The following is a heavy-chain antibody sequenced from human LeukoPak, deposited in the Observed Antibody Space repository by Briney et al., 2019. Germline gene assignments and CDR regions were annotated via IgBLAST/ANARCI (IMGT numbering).Heavy chain of an antibody. CDR3: ARDTPTYYYDSSGYYYSDY. V-gene: IGHV1-2*02. CDR2: INPNSGGT. CDR1: GYTFTVYY. D-gene: IGHD3-22*01. J-gene: IGHJ4*02. Sequence: GASVKVSCKASGYTFTVYYMHWVRQAPGQGLEWVGWINPNSGGTNYAQKFQGRVTMTRDTSISTAYMELSRLRSDDTAVYYCARDTPTYYYDSSGYYYSDYWGQGTLVTVSS.